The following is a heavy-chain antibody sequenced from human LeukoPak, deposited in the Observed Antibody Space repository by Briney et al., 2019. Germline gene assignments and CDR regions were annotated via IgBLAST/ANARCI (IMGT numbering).Heavy chain of an antibody. V-gene: IGHV4-4*07. CDR2: IITSGST. CDR3: ARTLVITAAMYYYYMDV. J-gene: IGHJ6*03. D-gene: IGHD2-2*01. Sequence: SETLSLTCTVSGASIIDSYWSWIRQPAGKGLEWIGRIITSGSTNYSPSLKSRVTMSLDTSKNQFSPKLSSVTAADTAVYYCARTLVITAAMYYYYMDVWGKGTTVTVSS. CDR1: GASIIDSY.